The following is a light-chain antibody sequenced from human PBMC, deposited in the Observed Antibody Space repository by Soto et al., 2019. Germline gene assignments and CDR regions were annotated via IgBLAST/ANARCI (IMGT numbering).Light chain of an antibody. V-gene: IGKV3-20*01. CDR1: QSVSSRY. J-gene: IGKJ2*01. CDR2: EAA. CDR3: QQFGTSFPYT. Sequence: EIVLTQSPGTLSLSPGERATLTCRASQSVSSRYLAWYQQKPGQAPRLLMYEAASRATGIPDRFSGSGSGTDFTLTISRLEPEDFAVYYCQQFGTSFPYTFGQGTKLDIK.